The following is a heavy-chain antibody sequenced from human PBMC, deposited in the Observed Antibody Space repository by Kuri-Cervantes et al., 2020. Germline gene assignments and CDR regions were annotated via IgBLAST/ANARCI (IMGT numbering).Heavy chain of an antibody. V-gene: IGHV3-23*01. J-gene: IGHJ4*02. CDR2: ISGAGNGI. CDR1: GFTFNNYA. CDR3: AKNWGTGVPAYDS. Sequence: GESLKISCAASGFTFNNYAMTWVRRAPGRGLEWVSAISGAGNGIYYRDSVEGRFTISRDNSKNTLYLQMNSLRAEDTAVYYCAKNWGTGVPAYDSWGQGTLVTVS. D-gene: IGHD3-16*01.